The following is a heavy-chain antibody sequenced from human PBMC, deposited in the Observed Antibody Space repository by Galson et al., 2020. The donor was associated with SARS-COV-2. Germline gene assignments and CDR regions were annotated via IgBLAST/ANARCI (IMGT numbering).Heavy chain of an antibody. CDR2: IDPSYPDT. CDR1: KNSFTNYW. V-gene: IGHV5-51*01. Sequence: GESLKISCKGSKNSFTNYWIAWVRQMPGKGLEWMGIIDPSYPDTRYSPSFQGRVTNSADQSISTAYPQWNSLKASDTAIYYCARHTPAEIAQNWFDPWGQGTLVTVSS. CDR3: ARHTPAEIAQNWFDP. J-gene: IGHJ5*02.